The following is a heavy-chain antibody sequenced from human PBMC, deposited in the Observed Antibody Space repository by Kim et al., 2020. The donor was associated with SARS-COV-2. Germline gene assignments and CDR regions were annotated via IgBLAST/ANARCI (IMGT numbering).Heavy chain of an antibody. V-gene: IGHV3-33*01. J-gene: IGHJ6*02. CDR3: AREDYIDWTLLNGYGMDV. CDR1: GFTFSSYG. D-gene: IGHD1-1*01. Sequence: GGSLRLSCVASGFTFSSYGMHWVRQAPGKGLEWVAVIWYDGSNKYYADSVKGRFTISRDNSKNTLYLQMNSLRVKNTAVYYYAREDYIDWTLLNGYGMDVWGQGTMVTVSS. CDR2: IWYDGSNK.